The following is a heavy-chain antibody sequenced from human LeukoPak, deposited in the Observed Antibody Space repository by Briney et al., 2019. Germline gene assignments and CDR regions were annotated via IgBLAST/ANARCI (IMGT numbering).Heavy chain of an antibody. CDR2: ISGSGVST. CDR3: AKGGSGGSRTLYNWFDP. D-gene: IGHD2-15*01. V-gene: IGHV3-23*01. J-gene: IGHJ5*02. Sequence: GGSLRLSCAASGFTFSSYAMSWVRQAPGKGLEWVSGISGSGVSTYYADSVKGRFTISRDNSKNTLYLQMNSLRAEDTAVYYCAKGGSGGSRTLYNWFDPWGQGTLVTVSS. CDR1: GFTFSSYA.